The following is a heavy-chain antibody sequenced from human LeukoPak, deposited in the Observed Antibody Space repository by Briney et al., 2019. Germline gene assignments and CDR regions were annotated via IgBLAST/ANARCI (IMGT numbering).Heavy chain of an antibody. Sequence: GTLRLSCAASGFTFSSYAMSWVRQAPGKGLEWVSAISGSGGSTYYADSVKGRFTISRDNSKNTLYLQMNSLRAEDTAVYYCAKEIRWQNWFDPWGQGTLVTVSS. D-gene: IGHD4-23*01. CDR2: ISGSGGST. CDR1: GFTFSSYA. V-gene: IGHV3-23*01. CDR3: AKEIRWQNWFDP. J-gene: IGHJ5*02.